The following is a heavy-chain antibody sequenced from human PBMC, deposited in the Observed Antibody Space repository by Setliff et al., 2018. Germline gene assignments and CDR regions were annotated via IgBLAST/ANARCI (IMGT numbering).Heavy chain of an antibody. V-gene: IGHV3-30*02. CDR2: IRHDGSNE. CDR1: GFTSTMYG. J-gene: IGHJ4*02. Sequence: PGGSLRLSCAASGFTSTMYGIHWVRQAPGKGLEWVAYIRHDGSNENYADSVKGRFTVSRDNSRNTLFLQMNSLGAEDTAVYSCAKDTHYYSSSGYYCFDSWGQGTLVTVSS. D-gene: IGHD3-22*01. CDR3: AKDTHYYSSSGYYCFDS.